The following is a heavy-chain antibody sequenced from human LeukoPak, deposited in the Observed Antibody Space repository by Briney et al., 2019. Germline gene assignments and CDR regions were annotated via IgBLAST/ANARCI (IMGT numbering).Heavy chain of an antibody. CDR1: GFTFSSYS. J-gene: IGHJ4*02. V-gene: IGHV3-23*01. D-gene: IGHD6-13*01. CDR3: AKDPIAAAGGPAFDY. Sequence: GGSLRLSCAASGFTFSSYSMSWVRQAPGQGLEWVSAISSSGSTTYYASFMKGRSTTSSDNSKNTLYLQMNSLRAEDTAVYYCAKDPIAAAGGPAFDYWGQGTLVTVSS. CDR2: ISSSGSTT.